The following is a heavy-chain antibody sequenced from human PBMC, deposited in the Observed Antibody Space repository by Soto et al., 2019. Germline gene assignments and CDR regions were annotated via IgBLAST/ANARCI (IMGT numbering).Heavy chain of an antibody. CDR3: ARVYVIVFCSGYWLGTYCKDV. CDR2: INHSGST. D-gene: IGHD3-3*01. CDR1: GGSFSGYY. J-gene: IGHJ6*03. Sequence: PSETLSLTCAVYGGSFSGYYWSWIRQPPGKGLEWIGEINHSGSTNYNPSLKSRVTISVDTSKNQFSLKLSSVTAADTAVYYCARVYVIVFCSGYWLGTYCKDVWGRRTTVTVSS. V-gene: IGHV4-34*01.